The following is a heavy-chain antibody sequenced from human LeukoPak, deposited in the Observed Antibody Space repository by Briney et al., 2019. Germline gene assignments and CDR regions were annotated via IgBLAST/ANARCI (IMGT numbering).Heavy chain of an antibody. Sequence: GGSLRLSCVASGFPFSSYWMTWVRQAPGKGLEWVANIKQDGSKKSYVDSVKGRFTISRDNAKNSLYLQMNSLRAEDTAIYYCTRVGYIDEGIDYWGQGTLATVSS. CDR1: GFPFSSYW. D-gene: IGHD5-24*01. V-gene: IGHV3-7*04. J-gene: IGHJ4*02. CDR3: TRVGYIDEGIDY. CDR2: IKQDGSKK.